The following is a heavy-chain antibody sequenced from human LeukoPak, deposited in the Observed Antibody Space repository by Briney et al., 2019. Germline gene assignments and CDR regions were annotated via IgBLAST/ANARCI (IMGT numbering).Heavy chain of an antibody. D-gene: IGHD3-16*01. J-gene: IGHJ6*02. CDR3: AKKKVDVMGNQYYYYYGLDV. CDR2: VNHSGIN. Sequence: SETPSLTCAFYGGSFSGYSLTWIRQPPGKGLEWIGEVNHSGINHFNPSLKSRVTISADTSKKQVFLNLSSVTAADTAVYYCAKKKVDVMGNQYYYYYGLDVWGQGTTVTVSS. V-gene: IGHV4-34*01. CDR1: GGSFSGYS.